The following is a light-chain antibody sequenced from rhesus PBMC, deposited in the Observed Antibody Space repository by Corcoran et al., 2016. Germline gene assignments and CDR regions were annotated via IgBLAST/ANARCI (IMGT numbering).Light chain of an antibody. V-gene: IGLV2S7*01. CDR2: EVS. Sequence: QSAPTQPPSVSGSPGQSVTISCTGTSSDVGGYNYVSWYQQHPGKAPKLMIYEVSKRPSGVSDRFSGSESGNTASLTISGLQAEDEADYYCCSHTTSSTYIFGAGTRLTVL. CDR1: SSDVGGYNY. CDR3: CSHTTSSTYI. J-gene: IGLJ1*01.